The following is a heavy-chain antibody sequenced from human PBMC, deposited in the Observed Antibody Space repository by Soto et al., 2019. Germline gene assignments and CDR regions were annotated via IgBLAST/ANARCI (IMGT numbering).Heavy chain of an antibody. J-gene: IGHJ4*02. Sequence: EVQLVQSGAEVKKPGESLKISCKGSGYSFTSYWIGWVRQMPGKGLECMGITYPGDSDTRYSPSFQGQVTISADKSISTAYLQWSSLKASDTAMYYCASTYRSGRKTEYVLSAKTTNAWGYWGQGTLVTVSS. D-gene: IGHD6-19*01. CDR1: GYSFTSYW. CDR3: ASTYRSGRKTEYVLSAKTTNAWGY. CDR2: TYPGDSDT. V-gene: IGHV5-51*01.